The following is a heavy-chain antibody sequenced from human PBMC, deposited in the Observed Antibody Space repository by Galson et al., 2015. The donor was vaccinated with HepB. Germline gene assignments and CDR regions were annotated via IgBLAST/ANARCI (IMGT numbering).Heavy chain of an antibody. CDR2: IYHSGST. Sequence: TLSLTCAVSGGSISSGGYSWSWIRQPPGKGLEWIGYIYHSGSTYYNPSLKSRVTISVDRSKNQFSLKLSSVTAADTAVYYCARVLWSKRRNYPDAFDIWGQGTMVTVSS. CDR1: GGSISSGGYS. J-gene: IGHJ3*02. CDR3: ARVLWSKRRNYPDAFDI. D-gene: IGHD1-7*01. V-gene: IGHV4-30-2*01.